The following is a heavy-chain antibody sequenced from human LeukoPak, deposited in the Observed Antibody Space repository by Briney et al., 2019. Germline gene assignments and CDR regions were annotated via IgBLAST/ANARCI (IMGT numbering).Heavy chain of an antibody. J-gene: IGHJ4*02. Sequence: SETLSLTCTVSGGSISSTGSYWGWIRQPPGKGLEWIGEIYHSGSTSYNPSLKSRVTISVDKSKNQFSLKLSSVTAADTAVYYCASTLDRWGYWGQGTLVTVSS. CDR3: ASTLDRWGY. D-gene: IGHD3/OR15-3a*01. V-gene: IGHV4-39*07. CDR2: IYHSGST. CDR1: GGSISSTGSY.